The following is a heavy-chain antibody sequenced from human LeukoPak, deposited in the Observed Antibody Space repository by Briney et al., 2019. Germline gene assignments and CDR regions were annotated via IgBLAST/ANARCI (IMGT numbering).Heavy chain of an antibody. CDR2: IKEDGSEK. CDR3: ARARLAVSGNYFEN. V-gene: IGHV3-7*04. CDR1: GFTLSTYW. J-gene: IGHJ4*02. D-gene: IGHD6-19*01. Sequence: TGGSLRLSCAASGFTLSTYWMSWVRQAPGKGLEWVANIKEDGSEKYYVDSVKGRYTISRDNAKNSLYLQMNSLRVEDTAVYHCARARLAVSGNYFENWGQGTPVTVSS.